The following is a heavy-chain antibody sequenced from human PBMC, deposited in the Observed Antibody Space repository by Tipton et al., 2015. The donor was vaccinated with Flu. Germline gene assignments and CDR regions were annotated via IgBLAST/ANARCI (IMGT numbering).Heavy chain of an antibody. V-gene: IGHV4-61*02. D-gene: IGHD3-3*01. CDR3: ARVGDLWSGTNYGLDV. CDR2: IYTSGST. CDR1: GDSISSGTHY. Sequence: TLSLTCTVSGDSISSGTHYWSWIRQPAGKGLEWIGRIYTSGSTNYNPSLKTRVTMSVDTSKNQFSLRLSSVTAADTAVYYCARVGDLWSGTNYGLDVWGQGTTVTVSS. J-gene: IGHJ6*02.